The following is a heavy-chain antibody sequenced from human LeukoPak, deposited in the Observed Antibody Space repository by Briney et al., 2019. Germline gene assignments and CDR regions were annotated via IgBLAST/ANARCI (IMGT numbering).Heavy chain of an antibody. D-gene: IGHD3-22*01. J-gene: IGHJ3*02. V-gene: IGHV3-11*01. CDR1: GFTFSDYY. CDR2: ISSSGSTI. CDR3: AREEMYYYDSSGSLSDAFDI. Sequence: GGSLRLSCAASGFTFSDYYMSWIRQAPGKGLEWVSYISSSGSTIYYADSVKGRFTISRDNAKNSLYLQMNSLRAEDTAVYYCAREEMYYYDSSGSLSDAFDIWGQGTMVTVSS.